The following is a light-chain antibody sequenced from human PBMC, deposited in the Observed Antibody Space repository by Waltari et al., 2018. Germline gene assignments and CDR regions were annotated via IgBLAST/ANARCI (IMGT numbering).Light chain of an antibody. Sequence: DIQMTQSPSSLSASVGDRFTSTCRASEDIINYLAWFQQKPGKAPRSLMFGASTLQNGVPSKFSGSGSGTDFTLTIDSLQPEDFATYFGQQYYSYPHTFGQGTKLEIK. CDR3: QQYYSYPHT. CDR2: GAS. V-gene: IGKV1-16*02. CDR1: EDIINY. J-gene: IGKJ2*01.